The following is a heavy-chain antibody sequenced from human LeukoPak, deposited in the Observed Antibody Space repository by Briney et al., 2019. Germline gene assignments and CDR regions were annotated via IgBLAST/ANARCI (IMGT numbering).Heavy chain of an antibody. CDR2: FDPEDGET. CDR1: GYTLTELS. Sequence: ASVKVSCKVSGYTLTELSMHWVRQAPGKGLEWMGGFDPEDGETIYAQKFQGRVTMTEDTSTDTAYMELSSLRSEDTAVYYCATEVAAAGHFDYWGQGTLVTVSS. V-gene: IGHV1-24*01. CDR3: ATEVAAAGHFDY. D-gene: IGHD6-13*01. J-gene: IGHJ4*02.